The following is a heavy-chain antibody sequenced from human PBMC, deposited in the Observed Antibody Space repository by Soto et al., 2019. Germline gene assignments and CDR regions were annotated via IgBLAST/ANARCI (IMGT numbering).Heavy chain of an antibody. CDR3: ATSLDV. V-gene: IGHV3-48*01. J-gene: IGHJ6*02. Sequence: EVQLVESGGGLVQPGGSLRLSCAAAGFTFSSYSMNWVRQAPGKGLEWVSYISYSSSTIYYADSVKGRFTISRDNAKNSLYLQMTSRRAEATAVYYCATSLDVWGQGTTFTVSS. CDR2: ISYSSSTI. CDR1: GFTFSSYS.